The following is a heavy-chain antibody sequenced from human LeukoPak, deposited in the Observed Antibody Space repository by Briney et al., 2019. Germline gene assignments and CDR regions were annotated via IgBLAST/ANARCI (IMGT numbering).Heavy chain of an antibody. CDR1: GGSICSGGYY. Sequence: SETLSLTCTVSGGSICSGGYYWSWIRQHPGKGLEWIGYIYYSGSTNYNPSLKSRVAISVDTSKNQFSLKLSSVTAADTAVYYCARRHTYYYDSSGYPLDAFDIWGQGTMVTVSS. J-gene: IGHJ3*02. V-gene: IGHV4-61*08. CDR2: IYYSGST. CDR3: ARRHTYYYDSSGYPLDAFDI. D-gene: IGHD3-22*01.